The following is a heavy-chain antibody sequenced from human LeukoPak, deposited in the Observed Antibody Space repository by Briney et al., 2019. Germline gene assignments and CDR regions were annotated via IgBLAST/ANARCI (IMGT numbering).Heavy chain of an antibody. V-gene: IGHV3-48*04. D-gene: IGHD5-12*01. J-gene: IGHJ4*02. CDR2: ISTTGTI. CDR3: ARAGSHRNSGYDY. CDR1: GFNFNNYI. Sequence: GSLRLPCSASGFNFNNYILKWVRPAPGEGLEWVSYISTTGTIYYADSVEGRFTISRDNAKNSLYLQMNSLRAEDTGVYYCARAGSHRNSGYDYWGQGTLVTVSS.